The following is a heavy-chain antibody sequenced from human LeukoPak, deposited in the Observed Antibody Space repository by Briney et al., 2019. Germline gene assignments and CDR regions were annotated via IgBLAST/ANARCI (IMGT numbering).Heavy chain of an antibody. V-gene: IGHV3-30*02. CDR1: GFSFSSYG. CDR2: IRYDGSNK. D-gene: IGHD2-21*01. J-gene: IGHJ3*02. Sequence: GGSLRLSCAASGFSFSSYGMHWVRQAPGKGLEWVAFIRYDGSNKYYADSVKGRFTISRDNSKNTLYLQMNSLRAEGTAVYYCTRSHCGGDCYSWAHDAFDIWGQGTMVTVSS. CDR3: TRSHCGGDCYSWAHDAFDI.